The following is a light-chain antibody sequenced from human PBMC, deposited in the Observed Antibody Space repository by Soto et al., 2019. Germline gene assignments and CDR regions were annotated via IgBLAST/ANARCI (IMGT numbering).Light chain of an antibody. V-gene: IGLV2-23*01. J-gene: IGLJ1*01. CDR1: SGFVGSFSL. Sequence: QSVLAHPAPVFGSPGELITLSCTGTSGFVGSFSLVSWYQQHPGKAPKVMISEGHRRPSGVPDRLSGSTSVNSASLTISGLQADDEADYYCCLYIGATTNVFGTGTKGTVL. CDR2: EGH. CDR3: CLYIGATTNV.